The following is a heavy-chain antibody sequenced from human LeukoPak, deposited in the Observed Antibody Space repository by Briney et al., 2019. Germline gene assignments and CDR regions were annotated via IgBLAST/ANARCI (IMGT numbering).Heavy chain of an antibody. J-gene: IGHJ6*02. CDR3: ARALSNYCSSTSCYLRYYYGMDV. D-gene: IGHD2-2*01. V-gene: IGHV4-34*01. CDR2: INHSGST. Sequence: SETLSLTCAVYGGSFSGYYWSWIRQPPGKGLEWIGEINHSGSTNYNPSLKSRVTISVDTSKNQSSLKLSSVTAADTAVYYCARALSNYCSSTSCYLRYYYGMDVWGQGTTVTVSS. CDR1: GGSFSGYY.